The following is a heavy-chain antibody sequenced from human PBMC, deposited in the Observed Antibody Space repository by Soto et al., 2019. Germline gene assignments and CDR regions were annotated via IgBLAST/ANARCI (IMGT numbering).Heavy chain of an antibody. V-gene: IGHV1-46*02. D-gene: IGHD1-1*01. J-gene: IGHJ4*02. CDR3: ARRAETNGWNGFGADKYYFDF. CDR1: GGMFYSSS. CDR2: IVPMNGSP. Sequence: ASVKVSCKSSGGMFYSSSMNWVRQAPGQGLECMGGIVPMNGSPKYAQEFLGRVTVTSDTSINTVHMELSSLRSEDTAVYYCARRAETNGWNGFGADKYYFDFWGQGTLVTVSS.